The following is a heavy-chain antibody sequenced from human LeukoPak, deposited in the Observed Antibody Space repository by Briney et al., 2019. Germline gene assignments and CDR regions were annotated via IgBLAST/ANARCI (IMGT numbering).Heavy chain of an antibody. V-gene: IGHV1-46*01. D-gene: IGHD3-22*01. CDR3: ARERYYYDSSGYYPAAFDI. J-gene: IGHJ3*02. CDR1: GYTFTSYY. CDR2: INPSGGST. Sequence: ASVKVSCKASGYTFTSYYIHWVRQAPGQGLEWMGIINPSGGSTSYAQKFQGRVTMTRDMSTSTVYMELSSLRSEDTAVHYCARERYYYDSSGYYPAAFDIWGQGTMVTVSS.